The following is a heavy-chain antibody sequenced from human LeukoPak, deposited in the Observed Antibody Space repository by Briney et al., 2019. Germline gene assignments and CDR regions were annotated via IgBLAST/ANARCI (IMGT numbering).Heavy chain of an antibody. Sequence: ASVKVSCKASGYTFTGYYMHWVRQAPGQGLEWMGWINPNSGGTNYAQKFQGRVTMTRDTSISTAYMELSRLRSDDTAVYYCATSSIAARRSYYYMDVWGKGTTVTVSS. J-gene: IGHJ6*03. V-gene: IGHV1-2*02. CDR3: ATSSIAARRSYYYMDV. CDR2: INPNSGGT. CDR1: GYTFTGYY. D-gene: IGHD6-6*01.